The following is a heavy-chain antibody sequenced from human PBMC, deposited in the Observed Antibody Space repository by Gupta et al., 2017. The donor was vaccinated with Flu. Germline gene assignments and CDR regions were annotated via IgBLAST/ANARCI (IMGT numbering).Heavy chain of an antibody. CDR3: AKDWRWNNNIYGMNV. D-gene: IGHD1-1*01. J-gene: IGHJ6*02. Sequence: QERVVESGGGVVQPGRSLRLSCAASGFRLSNYGMHWVRQAPGKGLEWLAGISHDGSQNYHTDSVKGRFIISRDNSKNTLYLQISGLRTEDTAVYYCAKDWRWNNNIYGMNVWGQGTTVTVSS. V-gene: IGHV3-30*18. CDR1: GFRLSNYG. CDR2: ISHDGSQN.